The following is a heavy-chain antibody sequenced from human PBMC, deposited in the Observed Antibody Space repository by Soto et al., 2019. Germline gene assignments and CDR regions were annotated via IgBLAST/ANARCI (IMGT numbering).Heavy chain of an antibody. V-gene: IGHV3-64D*08. Sequence: GGSLRLSCSASGFTFSSHAMHWVRQAPGKGLEYVSAISSNGGSTYYADSVKGRFTISRDNSKNTLYLQMSSLRAEDTAVYYCVKDDGSGSYSSYYYYYYGMDVWGPGTTVTVSS. CDR2: ISSNGGST. CDR3: VKDDGSGSYSSYYYYYYGMDV. D-gene: IGHD3-10*01. CDR1: GFTFSSHA. J-gene: IGHJ6*01.